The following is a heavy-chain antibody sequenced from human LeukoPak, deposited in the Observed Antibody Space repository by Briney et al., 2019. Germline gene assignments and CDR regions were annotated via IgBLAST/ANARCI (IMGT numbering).Heavy chain of an antibody. J-gene: IGHJ4*02. CDR2: ISAYSGYT. D-gene: IGHD5/OR15-5a*01. CDR1: GHTFTNYG. V-gene: IGHV1-18*01. CDR3: ARDAVSTTTAGGIDY. Sequence: ASVKVSCKASGHTFTNYGISWLRQAPGQGLEWMGWISAYSGYTHYAQKIQGRFTVTTEASTSTAYMELRSLTSYDTAVYYCARDAVSTTTAGGIDYWGQGTLVTVSS.